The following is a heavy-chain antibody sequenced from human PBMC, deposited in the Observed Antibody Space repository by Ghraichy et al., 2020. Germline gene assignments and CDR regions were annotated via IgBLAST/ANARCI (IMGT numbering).Heavy chain of an antibody. J-gene: IGHJ6*02. CDR3: AKGIAAGTTTVAYYYNGMDV. Sequence: LSLTCAASGFTFSNYAMSWVRQAPGKGLEWFSGISGSGGDTYYVDSVKGRFTISRDNSKTTLYLQMNGLRAEDTAVYYCAKGIAAGTTTVAYYYNGMDVWGQGTTVTVSS. D-gene: IGHD6-13*01. V-gene: IGHV3-23*01. CDR1: GFTFSNYA. CDR2: ISGSGGDT.